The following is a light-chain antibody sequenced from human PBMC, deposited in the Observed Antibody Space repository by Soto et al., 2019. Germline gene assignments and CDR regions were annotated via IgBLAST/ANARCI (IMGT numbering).Light chain of an antibody. CDR3: QQYGDSPLT. Sequence: EIVLTQSPVTLSLSPGERATLSCRASQSVTSSYLAWYQQKPGQAPRLLIYGVSSRATGIPDRFSGSGAGTDFTLTISRLEPEDFAVYYCQQYGDSPLTFGGGTKVDI. V-gene: IGKV3-20*01. J-gene: IGKJ4*01. CDR2: GVS. CDR1: QSVTSSY.